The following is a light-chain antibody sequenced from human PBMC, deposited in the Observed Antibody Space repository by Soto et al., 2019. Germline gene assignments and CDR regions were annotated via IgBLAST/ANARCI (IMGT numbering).Light chain of an antibody. Sequence: ENVLTQSPGTLSLSPGERATLSCRASQSVTSNFLAWYQQRPGQAPRLLIYGASTRAAGVPDRFSGSASGTDFTLTITRLELEDFAVYYCQQYGRSPLLYTFGQGTKLAVK. CDR1: QSVTSNF. CDR3: QQYGRSPLLYT. CDR2: GAS. V-gene: IGKV3-20*01. J-gene: IGKJ2*01.